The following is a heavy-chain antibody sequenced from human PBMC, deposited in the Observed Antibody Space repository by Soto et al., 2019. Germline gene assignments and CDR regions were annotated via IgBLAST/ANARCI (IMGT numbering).Heavy chain of an antibody. CDR1: GYTFTSYG. J-gene: IGHJ2*01. D-gene: IGHD2-2*01. V-gene: IGHV1-18*01. CDR2: ISAYNGNT. CDR3: ASGASTADWYFDL. Sequence: QVQLVQSGAEVKKPGASVKVSCKASGYTFTSYGISWVRQAPGQGLEWMGWISAYNGNTNYAQKLQGRVTMTTDTXRSTAYMERRSLRSDDTAVYYCASGASTADWYFDLWGRGTLVTVSS.